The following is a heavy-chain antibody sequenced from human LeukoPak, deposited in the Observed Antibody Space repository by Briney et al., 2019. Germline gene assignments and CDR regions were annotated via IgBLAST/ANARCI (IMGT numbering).Heavy chain of an antibody. Sequence: PSQTLSLTCTVSGGSISSGGYFWSWIRQHPGKSLEWIAYISDSGRTNHNPSLKSRVTISVDTSKNQFSLQLSSVTAADTAVYLCARAFRSNPYNWFDPWGQGTLVTVSS. V-gene: IGHV4-31*03. CDR1: GGSISSGGYF. J-gene: IGHJ5*02. CDR2: ISDSGRT. CDR3: ARAFRSNPYNWFDP.